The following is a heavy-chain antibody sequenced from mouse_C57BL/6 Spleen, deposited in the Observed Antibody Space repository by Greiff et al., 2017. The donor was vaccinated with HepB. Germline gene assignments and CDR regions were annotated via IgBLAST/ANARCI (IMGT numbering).Heavy chain of an antibody. D-gene: IGHD2-4*01. CDR2: IRSKSSNYAT. CDR3: VRAPLYDYDGDYYAMDY. Sequence: EVQLQQSGGGLVQPKGSLKLSCAASGFTFNTYAMHWVRQAPGKGLEWVARIRSKSSNYATYYADSVKDRFTISRDDSQSMLYLQMNNLKTEDTAMYYCVRAPLYDYDGDYYAMDYWGQGTSVTVSS. V-gene: IGHV10-3*01. J-gene: IGHJ4*01. CDR1: GFTFNTYA.